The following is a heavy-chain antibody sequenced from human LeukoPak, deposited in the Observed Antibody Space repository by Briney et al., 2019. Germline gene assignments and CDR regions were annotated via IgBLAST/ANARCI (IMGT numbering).Heavy chain of an antibody. CDR2: IIPIFGTA. Sequence: SVKVSCKASGGTFSSYAISWVRQAPGQGLEWMGRIIPIFGTANYAQKFQGRVTITTDESTSTAYMELSSLRSEDTAVYYCARAGGVSSWYHAFDIWGQGTKVTVSS. CDR3: ARAGGVSSWYHAFDI. D-gene: IGHD6-13*01. CDR1: GGTFSSYA. V-gene: IGHV1-69*05. J-gene: IGHJ3*02.